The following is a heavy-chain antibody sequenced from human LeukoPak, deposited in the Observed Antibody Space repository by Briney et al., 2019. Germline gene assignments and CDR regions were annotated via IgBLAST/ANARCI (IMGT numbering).Heavy chain of an antibody. CDR3: AREYNYYDSSGWDAFEI. V-gene: IGHV4-59*01. D-gene: IGHD3-22*01. J-gene: IGHJ3*02. CDR2: IYYSGST. CDR1: GGSISTYY. Sequence: PSETLSLTCTVSGGSISTYYWNWIRQPPGKGLEWVGYIYYSGSTNYNPSLTGRVTISVDTSKNQFSLKLSSVTAADTAVDYGAREYNYYDSSGWDAFEIWGQGTMVTVSS.